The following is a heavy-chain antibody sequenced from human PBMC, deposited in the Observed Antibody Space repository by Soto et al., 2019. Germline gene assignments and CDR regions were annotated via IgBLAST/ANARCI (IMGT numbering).Heavy chain of an antibody. CDR3: AKDRVGASEPYYYYGMDV. Sequence: GGSLRLSCVGSGFTFSTYATSWVRQAPGRGLEWVSSIPGTGHSTYYAGSVKGRFTISRDNSKNTLYLEMSSLRAEDTAVYYFAKDRVGASEPYYYYGMDVWGQGTTVTVSS. J-gene: IGHJ6*02. CDR1: GFTFSTYA. D-gene: IGHD1-26*01. CDR2: IPGTGHST. V-gene: IGHV3-23*01.